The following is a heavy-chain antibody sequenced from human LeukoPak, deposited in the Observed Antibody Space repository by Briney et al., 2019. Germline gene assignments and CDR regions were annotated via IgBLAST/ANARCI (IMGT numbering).Heavy chain of an antibody. CDR3: AMGFYDFWSGYGGFDY. V-gene: IGHV3-9*01. CDR1: GSTFDDYA. D-gene: IGHD3-3*01. CDR2: ISWNSGSI. J-gene: IGHJ4*02. Sequence: GRSLRLSCAVSGSTFDDYAMHWVRQAPGKGLEWVSGISWNSGSIGYADSVKGRFTISRDNAKNSLYLQMNSLRAEDTALYYCAMGFYDFWSGYGGFDYWGQGTLVTVSS.